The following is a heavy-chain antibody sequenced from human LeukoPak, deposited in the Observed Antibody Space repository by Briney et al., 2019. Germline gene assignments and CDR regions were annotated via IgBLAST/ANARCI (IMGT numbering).Heavy chain of an antibody. CDR1: GYTFTGYY. CDR3: ARPMVRGVTNGMDV. J-gene: IGHJ6*02. Sequence: ASVNVSCKASGYTFTGYYMHWVRQAPGQGLEWMGWINPNSGGTNYAQKFQGRVTMTRDTSISTAYMELSRLGSDDTAVYYCARPMVRGVTNGMDVWGQGTTVTVSS. D-gene: IGHD3-10*01. V-gene: IGHV1-2*02. CDR2: INPNSGGT.